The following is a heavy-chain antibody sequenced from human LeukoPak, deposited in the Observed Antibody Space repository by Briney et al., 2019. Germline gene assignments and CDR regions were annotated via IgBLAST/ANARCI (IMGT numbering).Heavy chain of an antibody. CDR3: ASWLKSDHGDYPIFDY. D-gene: IGHD4-17*01. CDR1: GSTFSNYW. Sequence: QPGGSLRLSCAASGSTFSNYWMHWVRQAPGKGLVWVSRINSDGSSTTYADSVKGRFTISRDNAKNTLYLQMNSLRAEDPAVYYCASWLKSDHGDYPIFDYWGQGTLVTVSS. J-gene: IGHJ4*02. CDR2: INSDGSST. V-gene: IGHV3-74*01.